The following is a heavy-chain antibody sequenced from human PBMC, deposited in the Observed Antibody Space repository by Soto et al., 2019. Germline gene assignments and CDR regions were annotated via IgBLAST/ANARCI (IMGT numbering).Heavy chain of an antibody. CDR2: IKQDGSEK. CDR3: ARDLASTTIPNY. D-gene: IGHD4-17*01. Sequence: EVQLVESGGGLVQPGGSLRLSCAASGFTFSNYWMSWVRQAPGKGLEWVANIKQDGSEKYYVDSVKGRSTISRDNAKNSLYLQMNSLRAEDTAVYYCARDLASTTIPNYWGQGTLVTVSS. V-gene: IGHV3-7*04. CDR1: GFTFSNYW. J-gene: IGHJ4*02.